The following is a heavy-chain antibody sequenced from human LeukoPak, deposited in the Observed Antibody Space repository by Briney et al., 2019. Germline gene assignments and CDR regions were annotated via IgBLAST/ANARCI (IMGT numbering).Heavy chain of an antibody. V-gene: IGHV4-59*08. D-gene: IGHD3-10*01. CDR2: IYYSGST. J-gene: IGHJ4*02. CDR1: GGSISSYY. Sequence: PSETLSLTCTVSGGSISSYYWSWIRQPPGKGLEWIGYIYYSGSTNYNPSLKSRVTISVDTSKNQFSLKLSSVTAADTAVCYCARFTPMVRGVNSYYFDYWGQGALVTVSS. CDR3: ARFTPMVRGVNSYYFDY.